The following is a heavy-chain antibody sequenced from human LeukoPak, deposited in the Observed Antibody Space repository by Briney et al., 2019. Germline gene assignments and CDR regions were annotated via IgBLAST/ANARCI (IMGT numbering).Heavy chain of an antibody. D-gene: IGHD4-17*01. J-gene: IGHJ4*02. Sequence: GGSLRLSCAASGFTFSSYAMSWVRQAPGKGLEWVSSISASGGGTYYADSVKGRFTISRDNSKNTLYLQLSSLRADDTAVYHCAKERDGDYVRYTHYWGQGTLVTVSS. CDR1: GFTFSSYA. CDR3: AKERDGDYVRYTHY. CDR2: ISASGGGT. V-gene: IGHV3-23*01.